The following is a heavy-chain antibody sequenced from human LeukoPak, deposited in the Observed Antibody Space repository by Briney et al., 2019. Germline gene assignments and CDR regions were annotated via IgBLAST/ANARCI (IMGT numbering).Heavy chain of an antibody. CDR2: INHSGST. CDR1: GGSFSGYY. CDR3: ASLSGYYDY. V-gene: IGHV4-34*01. Sequence: SETLSLTCAVYGGSFSGYYWSWIRQPPGKGLEWIGEINHSGSTNYNPSLKSRVTISVDTSENQFSLKLGSVTAADTAVYYCASLSGYYDYWGQGTLVTVSS. D-gene: IGHD3-22*01. J-gene: IGHJ4*02.